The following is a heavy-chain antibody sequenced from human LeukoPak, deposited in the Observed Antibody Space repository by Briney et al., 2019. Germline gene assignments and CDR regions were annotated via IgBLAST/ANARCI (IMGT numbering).Heavy chain of an antibody. CDR1: GGSISSYY. CDR3: ARAPYYYDSSGYYFSNGFDY. D-gene: IGHD3-22*01. Sequence: SETLSLTCTVSGGSISSYYWSRIRQPPGKGLEWIGYIYYSGSTNYNPSLKSRVTISVDTSKNQFSLKLSSVTAADTAVYYCARAPYYYDSSGYYFSNGFDYWSQGTLVTVSS. V-gene: IGHV4-59*01. J-gene: IGHJ4*02. CDR2: IYYSGST.